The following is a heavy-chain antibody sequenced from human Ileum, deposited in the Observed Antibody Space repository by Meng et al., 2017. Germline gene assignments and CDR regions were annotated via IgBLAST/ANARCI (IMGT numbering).Heavy chain of an antibody. Sequence: QVLLQEWGPGLVTRSGPLSLTCAVSGVSISSAIWWGWVRQPPGKGLEWIGEIFQSGSTNYNPSLKSRVSISVDKSKNHLSLSLSSVTAADTAVYYCAKAAAYNLDIWGQGALVTVSS. CDR1: GVSISSAIW. J-gene: IGHJ4*02. CDR2: IFQSGST. V-gene: IGHV4-4*02. CDR3: AKAAAYNLDI. D-gene: IGHD1-14*01.